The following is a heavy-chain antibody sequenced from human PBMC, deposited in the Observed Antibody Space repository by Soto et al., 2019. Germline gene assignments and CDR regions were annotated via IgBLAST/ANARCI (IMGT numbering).Heavy chain of an antibody. CDR1: GGTFSSYT. CDR3: AKGSLPMVRRVITHDNWFDP. Sequence: SVKVSCKASGGTFSSYTISWVRQAPRQGLEWMGRIIPILGIANYAQKFQGRVTITADKSTSTAYMELSSLRSEDTAVYYCAKGSLPMVRRVITHDNWFDPWG. CDR2: IIPILGIA. V-gene: IGHV1-69*02. D-gene: IGHD3-10*01. J-gene: IGHJ5*02.